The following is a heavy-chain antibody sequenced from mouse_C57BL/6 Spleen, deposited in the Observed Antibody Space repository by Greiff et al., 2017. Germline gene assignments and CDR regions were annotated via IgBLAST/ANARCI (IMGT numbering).Heavy chain of an antibody. CDR3: ARQSGTVGRAFDY. J-gene: IGHJ2*01. CDR2: ISNGGGST. CDR1: GFTFSDYY. V-gene: IGHV5-12*01. Sequence: EVKLVESGGGLVQPGGSLKLSCAASGFTFSDYYMYWVRQTPEKRLEWVAYISNGGGSTYYPDTVKGRFTISRDNAKNTLYLQMSRPKSEDTAMYYCARQSGTVGRAFDYWGQGTTLTVSS. D-gene: IGHD1-1*01.